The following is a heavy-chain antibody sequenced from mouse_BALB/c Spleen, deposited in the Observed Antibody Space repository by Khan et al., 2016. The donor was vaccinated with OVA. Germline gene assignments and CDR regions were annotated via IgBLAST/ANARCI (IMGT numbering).Heavy chain of an antibody. CDR1: GYSITSDYA. CDR3: ARSVTITTVVATDFDY. Sequence: EVQLQEPGPGLVKPSQSLSPTCTVTGYSITSDYAWNWIRQFPGNKLEWMGYISYSGRTSYNPSLQSRISITRDTSKNQFFLQLNSVTTEDTATYYCARSVTITTVVATDFDYWGQGTTLTVSS. CDR2: ISYSGRT. V-gene: IGHV3-2*02. J-gene: IGHJ2*01. D-gene: IGHD1-1*01.